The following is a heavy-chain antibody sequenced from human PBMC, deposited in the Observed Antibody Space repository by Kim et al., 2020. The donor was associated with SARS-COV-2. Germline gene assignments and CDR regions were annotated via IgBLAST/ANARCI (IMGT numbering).Heavy chain of an antibody. V-gene: IGHV3-33*01. Sequence: GGSLRLSCAASGFTFSSYGMHWVRQAPGKGLEWVAVIWYDGSNKYYADSVKGRFTISRDNSKNTLYLQMNSLRAEDTAVYYCAREWLQTPFEYWGQGTLVTLSS. CDR1: GFTFSSYG. J-gene: IGHJ4*02. CDR2: IWYDGSNK. D-gene: IGHD5-12*01. CDR3: AREWLQTPFEY.